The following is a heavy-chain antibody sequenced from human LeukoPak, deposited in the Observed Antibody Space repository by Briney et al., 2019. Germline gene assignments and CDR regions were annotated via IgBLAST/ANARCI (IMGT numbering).Heavy chain of an antibody. Sequence: ASVKVSCKASGYTFTGYYMHWVRQAPGQGLEWMGWINPNSGGTNYAQKFQGRVTMTRDTSISTAYMELSRLRSDDTAVYYCARDLGGATGYYYMDVWGKGTTVTVSS. CDR1: GYTFTGYY. D-gene: IGHD1-26*01. CDR3: ARDLGGATGYYYMDV. V-gene: IGHV1-2*02. CDR2: INPNSGGT. J-gene: IGHJ6*03.